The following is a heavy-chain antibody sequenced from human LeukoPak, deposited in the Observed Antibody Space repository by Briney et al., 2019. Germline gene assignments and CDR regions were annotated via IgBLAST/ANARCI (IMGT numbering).Heavy chain of an antibody. D-gene: IGHD4-17*01. Sequence: KTSETLSLTCTVSGGSINSSSYYWGWIRQPPGKGLEWIGDIYYTGSTNYNPSLKSRVTISVDTSKDQFSLNLSSVTAADTAVYYCARWPFLDYAEGGRSNWYFDLWGRGTLVTAST. CDR3: ARWPFLDYAEGGRSNWYFDL. J-gene: IGHJ2*01. V-gene: IGHV4-61*05. CDR1: GGSINSSSYY. CDR2: IYYTGST.